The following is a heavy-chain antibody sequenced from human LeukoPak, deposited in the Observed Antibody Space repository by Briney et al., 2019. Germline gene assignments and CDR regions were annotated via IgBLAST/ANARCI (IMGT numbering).Heavy chain of an antibody. CDR2: IYYSGST. CDR3: ARHNKYYFDY. CDR1: GGSISGYY. J-gene: IGHJ4*02. Sequence: SETLSLTCTVSGGSISGYYWSWIRQPPGKGLEWIGYIYYSGSTNYNPSLKSRVTISVDTSKNQFSLKLSSVTAADTALYYCARHNKYYFDYWGQGTLVTVSS. V-gene: IGHV4-59*08.